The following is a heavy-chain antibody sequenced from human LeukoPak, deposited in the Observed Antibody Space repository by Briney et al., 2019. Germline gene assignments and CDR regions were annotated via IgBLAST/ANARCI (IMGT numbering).Heavy chain of an antibody. V-gene: IGHV4-31*03. D-gene: IGHD3-9*01. J-gene: IGHJ4*02. CDR1: GGSISSGGYY. Sequence: PSQTLSLTCTVSGGSISSGGYYWSWIRQHPGKGLEWIGYIYYSGSTYYNPSLKSRVTISVDTSKNQFSLKLSSVTAADTAVYYCVRQKKSRIRYFDYWGQGTLVTVSS. CDR2: IYYSGST. CDR3: VRQKKSRIRYFDY.